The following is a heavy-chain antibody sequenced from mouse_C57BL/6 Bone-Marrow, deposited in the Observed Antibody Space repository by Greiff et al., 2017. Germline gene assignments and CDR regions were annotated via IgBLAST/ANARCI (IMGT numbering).Heavy chain of an antibody. J-gene: IGHJ2*01. CDR2: IHPNSGST. CDR1: GYTFTSYW. Sequence: VQLQESGPELVKPGASVKMSCKASGYTFTSYWMHWVQQRPGQGLEWIGMIHPNSGSTNYNEKFKSKATLTVDKSSSTAYMQLSSLTSEDSAVYYCARRGSFDYWGQGTTLTVSS. CDR3: ARRGSFDY. V-gene: IGHV1-64*01.